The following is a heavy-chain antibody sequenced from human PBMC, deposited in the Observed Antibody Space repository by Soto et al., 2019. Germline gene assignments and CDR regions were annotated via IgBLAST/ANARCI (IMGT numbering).Heavy chain of an antibody. D-gene: IGHD3-22*01. CDR1: GFTFSSYG. V-gene: IGHV3-33*01. J-gene: IGHJ6*02. Sequence: GGSLRLSCAASGFTFSSYGMHWVRQAPGKGLEWVAVIWYDGSNKYYADSVKGRFTISRDNSKNTLYLQMNSLRAEDTAVYYCTTDYYDSSGYYFSYYYYGMDVWGQGTTVTVS. CDR3: TTDYYDSSGYYFSYYYYGMDV. CDR2: IWYDGSNK.